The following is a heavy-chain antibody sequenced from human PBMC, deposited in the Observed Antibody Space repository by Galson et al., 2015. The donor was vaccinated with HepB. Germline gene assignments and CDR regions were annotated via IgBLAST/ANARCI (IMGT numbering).Heavy chain of an antibody. V-gene: IGHV1-18*01. CDR3: ARARYSTSPPDY. CDR2: ISTYNFNR. CDR1: GYTFSNYG. Sequence: QSGAEVKKPGASVKVACKASGYTFSNYGITWVRQAPGQGLEWMGWISTYNFNRNFAQRLQDRVTMTTDTATNTAYMELRSLGSDDTAVYYCARARYSTSPPDYWGQGTLITVSS. J-gene: IGHJ4*02. D-gene: IGHD2-2*01.